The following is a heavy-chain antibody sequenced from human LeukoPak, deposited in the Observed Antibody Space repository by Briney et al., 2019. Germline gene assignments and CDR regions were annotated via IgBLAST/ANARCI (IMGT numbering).Heavy chain of an antibody. CDR1: GFTFSSYA. CDR2: ISGSGGST. Sequence: GGSLRLSCAASGFTFSSYAMSWVSQAPGKGLEWVSAISGSGGSTYYADSVKGRFTISRDNSKNTLYLQMNSLRAEDTAVYYCAKAPEGGPVSFDLWGRGTLVTVSS. J-gene: IGHJ2*01. D-gene: IGHD1-14*01. CDR3: AKAPEGGPVSFDL. V-gene: IGHV3-23*01.